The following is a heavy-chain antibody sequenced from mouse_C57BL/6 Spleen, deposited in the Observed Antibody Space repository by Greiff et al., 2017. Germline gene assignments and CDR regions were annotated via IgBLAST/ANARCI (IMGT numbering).Heavy chain of an antibody. CDR2: IRLKSDNYAT. J-gene: IGHJ3*01. CDR1: GFTFSNYW. CDR3: TGAAAWFAY. Sequence: EVQGVESGGGLVQPGGSMKLSCVASGFTFSNYWMNWVRQSPEKGLEWVAQIRLKSDNYATHYAESVKGRFTISRDDSKSSVYLQMNNLRAEDTGIYYCTGAAAWFAYWGQGTLVTVSA. V-gene: IGHV6-3*01.